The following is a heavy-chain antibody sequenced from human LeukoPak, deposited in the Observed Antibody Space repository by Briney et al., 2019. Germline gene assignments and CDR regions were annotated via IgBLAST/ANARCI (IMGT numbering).Heavy chain of an antibody. CDR1: GFTFSHYG. J-gene: IGHJ4*02. CDR3: AKDLPAAYFDY. D-gene: IGHD2-2*01. CDR2: IRYDETTK. Sequence: GGSLRLSCAASGFTFSHYGMHWVRQAPGKGLEWVAFIRYDETTKFYADSVKGRFTISRDNSKTTLYLQMNSQKPEDTAVYYCAKDLPAAYFDYWGQGTLVTVSS. V-gene: IGHV3-30*02.